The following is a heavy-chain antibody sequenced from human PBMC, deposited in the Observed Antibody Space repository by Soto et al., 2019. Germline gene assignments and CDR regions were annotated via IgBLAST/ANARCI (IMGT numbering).Heavy chain of an antibody. CDR3: TTDLQGHYEPSFDY. D-gene: IGHD3-22*01. CDR2: IKSKTDGGTT. V-gene: IGHV3-15*01. CDR1: GFTFSNAW. J-gene: IGHJ4*02. Sequence: GRSLRLSCAASGFTFSNAWMSWVRQAPGKGLEWVGRIKSKTDGGTTDYVAPVKGRFTISRDDSKNTLYLQMNSLKTEDTAVYYCTTDLQGHYEPSFDYWGQGTLVTVSS.